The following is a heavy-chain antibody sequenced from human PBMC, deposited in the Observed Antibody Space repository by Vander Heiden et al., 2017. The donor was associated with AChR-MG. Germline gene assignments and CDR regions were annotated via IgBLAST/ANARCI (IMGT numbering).Heavy chain of an antibody. CDR3: ARESIFEGGMDV. CDR2: INYSGRT. J-gene: IGHJ6*02. D-gene: IGHD3-3*01. CDR1: GGSISRYY. Sequence: QVQLQESGPGLVKGSETLSLNCTVSGGSISRYYWSWIRQAPGRGLEHSGNINYSGRTNYNPSLKSRVTISVDTSKNQFSLSLRSVTTADTAVYYCARESIFEGGMDVWGQGTTVTVSS. V-gene: IGHV4-59*01.